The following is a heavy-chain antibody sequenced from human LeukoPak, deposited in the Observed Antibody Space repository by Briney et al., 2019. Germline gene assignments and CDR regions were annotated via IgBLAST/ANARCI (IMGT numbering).Heavy chain of an antibody. CDR3: ARDRDGYNRLDY. D-gene: IGHD5-24*01. J-gene: IGHJ4*02. CDR2: ISSSSSYI. CDR1: GFTFSSYS. Sequence: VGSLRLSCAASGFTFSSYSMNWVRQAPGKGLEWVSSISSSSSYIYYADSVKGRFTISRDNAKNSLYLQMNSLRAEDTAVYYCARDRDGYNRLDYWGQGTLVTVSS. V-gene: IGHV3-21*01.